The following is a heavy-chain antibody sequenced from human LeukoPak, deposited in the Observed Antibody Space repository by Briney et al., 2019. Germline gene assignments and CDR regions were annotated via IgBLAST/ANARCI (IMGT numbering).Heavy chain of an antibody. CDR1: GFTVGSNS. J-gene: IGHJ4*02. D-gene: IGHD2-21*02. CDR3: ARVAKDCGGDGFSDY. Sequence: GGSLRLSCAASGFTVGSNSMSWVRQAPGKGLEWVSVIYYGGSTFYADSVQGRVSISRDNSKNILYLQINNLRAEDSGVYYCARVAKDCGGDGFSDYWGQGTLVTVSS. V-gene: IGHV3-66*01. CDR2: IYYGGST.